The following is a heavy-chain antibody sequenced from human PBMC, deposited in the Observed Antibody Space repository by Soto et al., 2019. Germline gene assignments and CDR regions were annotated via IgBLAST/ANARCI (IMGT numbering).Heavy chain of an antibody. CDR2: IIPILGIA. Sequence: QVQLVQSGAEVKKPGSSVKVSCKASGGTFSSYTISWVRQAPGQGLEWMGRIIPILGIANYAQKFQGRVTITAGKSTSTAYMELSSLRSEDTAVYYCARGTPAATTPLDWFDYWGQGTLVTVSS. J-gene: IGHJ4*02. V-gene: IGHV1-69*02. D-gene: IGHD2-2*01. CDR3: ARGTPAATTPLDWFDY. CDR1: GGTFSSYT.